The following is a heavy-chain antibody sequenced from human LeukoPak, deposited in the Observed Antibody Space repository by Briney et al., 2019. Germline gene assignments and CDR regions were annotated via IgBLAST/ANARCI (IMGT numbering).Heavy chain of an antibody. CDR1: GGSISSSSYY. CDR2: IYYSGST. CDR3: ARRRYYDATGYLD. J-gene: IGHJ1*01. V-gene: IGHV4-39*01. Sequence: SETLSLTCTISGGSISSSSYYWDWIRQYPGKGLEWLGTIYYSGSTYYNAPLKSRLFISVDTSNNQFSLRLSFVTAADTAVYYCARRRYYDATGYLDWGQGTLITVSS. D-gene: IGHD3-22*01.